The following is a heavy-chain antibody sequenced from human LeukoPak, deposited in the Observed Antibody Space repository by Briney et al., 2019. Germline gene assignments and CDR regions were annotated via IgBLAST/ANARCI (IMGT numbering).Heavy chain of an antibody. Sequence: GGSLRLSCAASGFTFSTYWMNWFRQTPGKGLEWVAKIKADGGEKDHVASVKGRFTISRDNAQNSLYLQMNSLRAEDTALYYCATEAYYHFDYWGQGTLVTVSS. CDR2: IKADGGEK. CDR3: ATEAYYHFDY. CDR1: GFTFSTYW. V-gene: IGHV3-7*01. D-gene: IGHD3-10*01. J-gene: IGHJ4*02.